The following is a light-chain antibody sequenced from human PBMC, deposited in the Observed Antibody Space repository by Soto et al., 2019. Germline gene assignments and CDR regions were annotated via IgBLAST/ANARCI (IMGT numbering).Light chain of an antibody. V-gene: IGKV1-5*03. J-gene: IGKJ1*01. CDR1: QSISSW. CDR2: KAS. CDR3: QQCNSYPPT. Sequence: DIQMTQSPSTLSASVGDRVTITCRASQSISSWLAWYQQKPGKAPKVLIYKASNLQSGVPARFSGSGSGTDFTLTISSLQPDDFATYYCQQCNSYPPTFGQGTTVDIE.